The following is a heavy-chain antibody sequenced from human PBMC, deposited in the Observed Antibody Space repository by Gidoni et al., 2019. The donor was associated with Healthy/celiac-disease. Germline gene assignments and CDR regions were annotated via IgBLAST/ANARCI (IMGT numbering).Heavy chain of an antibody. CDR3: ARDRLVIIAARPSYYFDY. D-gene: IGHD6-6*01. J-gene: IGHJ4*02. V-gene: IGHV3-33*01. Sequence: QVQLVESGGGVVQPGRSLRLSCAASGFTFSSYGMHWVRQAPGKGLGWVAVIWYDGSNKYYADSVKGRFTISRDNSKNTLYLQMNSLRAEDTAVYYCARDRLVIIAARPSYYFDYWGQGTLVTVSS. CDR1: GFTFSSYG. CDR2: IWYDGSNK.